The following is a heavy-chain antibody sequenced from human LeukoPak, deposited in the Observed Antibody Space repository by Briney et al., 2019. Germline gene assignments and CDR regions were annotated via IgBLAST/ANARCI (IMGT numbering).Heavy chain of an antibody. D-gene: IGHD5-12*01. V-gene: IGHV4-34*01. CDR2: INHSGST. J-gene: IGHJ4*02. CDR3: ARVSHSGYDPSSLDY. Sequence: SETLSLTCAVYGGSFTGYYCSWIRQPPGKGLEWIGEINHSGSTNYNPSLKSRVTISVDTSKNQFSLKLSSVTAADTAVYYCARVSHSGYDPSSLDYWGQGTLVTVSS. CDR1: GGSFTGYY.